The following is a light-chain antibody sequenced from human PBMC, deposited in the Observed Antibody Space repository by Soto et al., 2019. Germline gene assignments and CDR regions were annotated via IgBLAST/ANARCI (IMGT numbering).Light chain of an antibody. CDR2: GNT. V-gene: IGLV1-40*01. Sequence: QSVLTQPPSVSGAPGQRVTISCTGSSSNIGAGYDVHWYLQLPGTAPKLLICGNTNRPSGVPDRFSGSKSGSSASLAITGLQAEDEADYYCQSHDSSLHASVFGTGTQLTVL. CDR3: QSHDSSLHASV. J-gene: IGLJ1*01. CDR1: SSNIGAGYD.